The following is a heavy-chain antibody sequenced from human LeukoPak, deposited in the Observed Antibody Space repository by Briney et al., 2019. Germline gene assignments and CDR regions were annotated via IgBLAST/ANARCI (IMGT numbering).Heavy chain of an antibody. V-gene: IGHV4-31*03. CDR1: GGSISSGAYY. CDR2: IYYSGST. D-gene: IGHD1-7*01. Sequence: SETLSLTCSVSGGSISSGAYYWTWIRQHPGKGLEWIGYIYYSGSTYYNPSLKSRVTISVDTSKNQFSLKLSSVTAADTAVYYCARLAGTIDFRAGFDYWGQGTLVTVSS. J-gene: IGHJ4*02. CDR3: ARLAGTIDFRAGFDY.